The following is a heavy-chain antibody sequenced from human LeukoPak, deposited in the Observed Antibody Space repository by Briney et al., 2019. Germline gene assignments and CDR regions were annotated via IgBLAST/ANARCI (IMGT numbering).Heavy chain of an antibody. CDR3: ARAGDYGSGSCAFDM. CDR1: GFTFSSYW. V-gene: IGHV3-74*01. J-gene: IGHJ3*02. CDR2: IRSDGSST. Sequence: GGSLRLSCAASGFTFSSYWMHWVRQAPGKGLVWVSRIRSDGSSTSYADSVKGRFTISRDNAKNTLYLQMNSLRAEDTAVYYCARAGDYGSGSCAFDMWGQGTMVTVSS. D-gene: IGHD3-10*01.